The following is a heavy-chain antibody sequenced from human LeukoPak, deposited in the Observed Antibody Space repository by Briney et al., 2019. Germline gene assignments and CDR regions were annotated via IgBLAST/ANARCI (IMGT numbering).Heavy chain of an antibody. CDR3: AREGLLWFGDPPRTYDY. Sequence: ASVKVSCKASGYTFTGYYMHWVRQAPGQGLEWMGWINPNSGGTNYAQKFQGRVTMTRDTSISTAYMELSRPRSDDTAVYYCAREGLLWFGDPPRTYDYWGQGTLVTVSS. V-gene: IGHV1-2*02. J-gene: IGHJ4*02. CDR1: GYTFTGYY. CDR2: INPNSGGT. D-gene: IGHD3-10*01.